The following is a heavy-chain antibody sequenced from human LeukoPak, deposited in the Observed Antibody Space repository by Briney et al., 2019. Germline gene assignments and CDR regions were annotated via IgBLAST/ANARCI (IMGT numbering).Heavy chain of an antibody. Sequence: TVKVSCKASGGTFSSYTISWVRQAPGQGLEWMGRIIPILGIANYAQKFQGRVTITADKSTSTAYMELSSLRSEDTAVYYCARGADFYYYGMDVWGQGTTVTVSS. CDR1: GGTFSSYT. CDR2: IIPILGIA. CDR3: ARGADFYYYGMDV. V-gene: IGHV1-69*02. J-gene: IGHJ6*02.